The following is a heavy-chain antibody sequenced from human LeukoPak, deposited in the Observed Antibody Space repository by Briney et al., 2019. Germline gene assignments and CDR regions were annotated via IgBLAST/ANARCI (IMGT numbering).Heavy chain of an antibody. D-gene: IGHD2-21*01. CDR3: ARLGNCGHDCYSHDY. CDR1: GGSISGYH. Sequence: PSETLSLTCIVSGGSISGYHWGGVRQPPGKGLEYISFIYYNGDTKYNPSLKSRLTMSVDTSKNQFSLKLSSVTAADTAVYYCARLGNCGHDCYSHDYWGQGTLVTVSS. CDR2: IYYNGDT. V-gene: IGHV4-59*08. J-gene: IGHJ4*02.